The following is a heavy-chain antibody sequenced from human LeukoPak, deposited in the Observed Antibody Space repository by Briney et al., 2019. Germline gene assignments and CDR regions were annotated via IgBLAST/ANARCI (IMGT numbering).Heavy chain of an antibody. V-gene: IGHV4-59*08. J-gene: IGHJ4*02. CDR1: GVSISSYY. Sequence: PSETLSLTCAVSGVSISSYYWSWIRQPPGKGLEWIAYIYSSGNTNYNPSLRGRVTISVDTSKNQFSLRMNSVTAADTAVYYCARHPSWPDYGGTFDYWGQGALVIVSS. CDR2: IYSSGNT. D-gene: IGHD4-17*01. CDR3: ARHPSWPDYGGTFDY.